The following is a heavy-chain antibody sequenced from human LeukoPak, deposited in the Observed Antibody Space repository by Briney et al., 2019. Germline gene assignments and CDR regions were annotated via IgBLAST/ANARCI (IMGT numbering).Heavy chain of an antibody. CDR2: IRYDGSNK. V-gene: IGHV3-30*02. CDR3: VRNFNP. J-gene: IGHJ5*02. CDR1: GFTFSDYG. Sequence: GGSLRLSCAASGFTFSDYGMHWVRQAPGKGLEWVAYIRYDGSNKYHADSVKGRFTISRDNSKNTVYLQMNSLRPEDTAVYYCVRNFNPWGQGTLVTVSS.